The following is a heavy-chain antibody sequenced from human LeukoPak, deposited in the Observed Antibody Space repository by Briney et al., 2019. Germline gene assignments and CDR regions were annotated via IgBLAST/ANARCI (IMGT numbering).Heavy chain of an antibody. Sequence: GGSLRLSCAASGFTFSSYSMNWVRQAPGKGLEWVSFISTSSSYIHNADSVKGRFTISRDNAENSLYLQMNSLRAEDTAVYYCARAAIAAARIYYYMDVWGKGTTVAVSS. CDR1: GFTFSSYS. V-gene: IGHV3-21*01. J-gene: IGHJ6*03. CDR3: ARAAIAAARIYYYMDV. CDR2: ISTSSSYI. D-gene: IGHD6-13*01.